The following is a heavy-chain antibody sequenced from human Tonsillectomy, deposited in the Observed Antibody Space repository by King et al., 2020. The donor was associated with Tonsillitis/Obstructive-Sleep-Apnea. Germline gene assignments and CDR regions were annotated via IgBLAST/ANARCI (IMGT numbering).Heavy chain of an antibody. CDR1: GFTFSSYG. V-gene: IGHV3-30*03. Sequence: VQLVESGGGVVQPGRSLRLSCAASGFTFSSYGMHWVRQAPGKGLEWVAVISYDGSNKYYADSVKGRFTISRDNSKNTLYLQMNSLRAEDTAVYYCARYNDYCFDYWGQGTLVTVSS. CDR3: ARYNDYCFDY. J-gene: IGHJ4*02. CDR2: ISYDGSNK. D-gene: IGHD4-11*01.